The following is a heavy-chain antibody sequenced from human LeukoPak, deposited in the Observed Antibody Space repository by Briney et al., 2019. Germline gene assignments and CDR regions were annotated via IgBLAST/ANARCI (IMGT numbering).Heavy chain of an antibody. Sequence: SQTLSPTCTVSGGSISSGGYYWSWIRQHPGKGLEWIGYIYYSGSTYYNPSLKSRVTISVDTSKDQFSLKLSSVTAADTAVYYCARSGKMATMPFDYWGQGTLVTVSS. CDR1: GGSISSGGYY. V-gene: IGHV4-31*03. CDR2: IYYSGST. J-gene: IGHJ4*02. D-gene: IGHD5-24*01. CDR3: ARSGKMATMPFDY.